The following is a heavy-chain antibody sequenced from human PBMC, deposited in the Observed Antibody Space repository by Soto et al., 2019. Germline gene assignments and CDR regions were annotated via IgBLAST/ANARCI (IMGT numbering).Heavy chain of an antibody. Sequence: SENLSLTSTVSGAHISGYYWTWIRQPPGKGLAWIGYIYYSVNTNYNPSLKSRVTISTGTSKNQVCLKLSSVTAADTAVYYCARTNFDILTGYYKSVGYFDYWGQGTLVTVSS. J-gene: IGHJ4*02. CDR3: ARTNFDILTGYYKSVGYFDY. D-gene: IGHD3-9*01. V-gene: IGHV4-59*08. CDR1: GAHISGYY. CDR2: IYYSVNT.